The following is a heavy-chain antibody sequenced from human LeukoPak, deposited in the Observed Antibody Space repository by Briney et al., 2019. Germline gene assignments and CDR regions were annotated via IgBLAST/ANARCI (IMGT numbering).Heavy chain of an antibody. CDR3: ARPLSGSSSWHGDAFDI. Sequence: SETLSLTCTVSGSSISSSTYYWGGIRPPPGKGLEWIGSIYYSGSTYYNASLKSRVTISADTSKHQFSLKLSSVTAADPAMYYCARPLSGSSSWHGDAFDIWGQGTMVTVSS. V-gene: IGHV4-39*01. CDR2: IYYSGST. J-gene: IGHJ3*02. CDR1: GSSISSSTYY. D-gene: IGHD6-13*01.